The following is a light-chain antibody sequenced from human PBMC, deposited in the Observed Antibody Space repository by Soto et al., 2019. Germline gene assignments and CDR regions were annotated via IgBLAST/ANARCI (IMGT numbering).Light chain of an antibody. CDR3: QLFNSKPLT. CDR2: HAS. CDR1: QGISNA. J-gene: IGKJ4*01. V-gene: IGKV1-13*02. Sequence: AIQLTQSPSSLSASVGHRVTITCRARQGISNAVAWYQQKPGKAPELLIYHASSLQSGVPARFSGRGSGTHFHLPINSLQPEDSAHYYCQLFNSKPLTFGGGTTVQ.